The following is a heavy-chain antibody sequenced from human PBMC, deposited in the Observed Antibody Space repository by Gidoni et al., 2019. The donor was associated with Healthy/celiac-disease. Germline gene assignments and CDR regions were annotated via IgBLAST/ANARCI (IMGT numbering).Heavy chain of an antibody. CDR1: GGSISSSY. CDR3: ARDPWDIAARAPGSYGMDV. CDR2: IYTSGST. Sequence: QVQLQESGPGLVKPSETLSLTCTVSGGSISSSYWRWIRQPAGKGLEWIGRIYTSGSTNYNPSLKSRVTMSVDTSKNQFSLKLSSVTAADTAVYYCARDPWDIAARAPGSYGMDVWGQGTTVTVSS. D-gene: IGHD6-6*01. V-gene: IGHV4-4*07. J-gene: IGHJ6*02.